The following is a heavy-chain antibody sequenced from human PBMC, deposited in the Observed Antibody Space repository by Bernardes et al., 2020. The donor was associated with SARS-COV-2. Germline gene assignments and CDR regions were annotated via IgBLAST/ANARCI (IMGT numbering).Heavy chain of an antibody. CDR3: AREGGTSGRGMDV. CDR2: MSASGSS. CDR1: GGSIRTYY. Sequence: SETLSPTCSVSGGSIRTYYWSWIRQPAGQGLEWIGRMSASGSSNHNPSLRSRITMSVDTPQNQISLELSSVTAADTAVYYCAREGGTSGRGMDVWGQGTTVTVSS. D-gene: IGHD3-10*01. V-gene: IGHV4-4*07. J-gene: IGHJ6*02.